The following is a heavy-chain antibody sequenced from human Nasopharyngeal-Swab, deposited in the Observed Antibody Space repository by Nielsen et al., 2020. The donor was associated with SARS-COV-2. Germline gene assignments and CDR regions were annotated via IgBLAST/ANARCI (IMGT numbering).Heavy chain of an antibody. J-gene: IGHJ3*02. CDR3: ARGYMTTVTFDAFDI. CDR2: MNPNSGNT. V-gene: IGHV1-8*01. Sequence: WVGQAPGQGLEWMGWMNPNSGNTGYAQKFQGRVTMTRNTSISTAYMELSSLRSEDTAVYYCARGYMTTVTFDAFDIWGQGTMVTVSS. D-gene: IGHD4-17*01.